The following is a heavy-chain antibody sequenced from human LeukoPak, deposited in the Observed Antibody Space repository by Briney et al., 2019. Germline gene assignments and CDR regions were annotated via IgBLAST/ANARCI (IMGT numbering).Heavy chain of an antibody. CDR1: GFNFSPYT. CDR2: ISGRGDRT. CDR3: AKAYVKRQQIIHIVAAFYYDH. J-gene: IGHJ4*02. V-gene: IGHV3-23*01. Sequence: GGSLRLSCAASGFNFSPYTMGWVRQPPGKGLEWVSGISGRGDRTFYADSVKGRFTISRDNSKNTLYLQMDSLRVEDTAVYYCAKAYVKRQQIIHIVAAFYYDHWGQGTLVTISS. D-gene: IGHD2-21*01.